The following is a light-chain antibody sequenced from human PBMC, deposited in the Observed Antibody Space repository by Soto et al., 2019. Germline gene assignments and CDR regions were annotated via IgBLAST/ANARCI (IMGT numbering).Light chain of an antibody. J-gene: IGKJ5*01. V-gene: IGKV3-11*01. Sequence: EIVLTQSPATLSLSPGERATLSCRASQSVRSYLAWYQQKPGQAPRLLIHDAFSRATGIPARFSGSGSGTDFTLTISSLEPEDFAVYYCQQRTNWPSSTFGQGTRLEIK. CDR3: QQRTNWPSST. CDR2: DAF. CDR1: QSVRSY.